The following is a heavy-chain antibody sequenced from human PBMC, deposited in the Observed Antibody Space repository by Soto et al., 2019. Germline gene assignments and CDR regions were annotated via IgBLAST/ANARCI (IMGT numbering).Heavy chain of an antibody. D-gene: IGHD2-15*01. Sequence: QVQLVQSGAEVKKPGSSVKVSCKASGGTFSSYASSWVRQAPGQGLEWMGGIIPIFGTANYAQKFQGRVTMTADESTSTAYMELSSLRSEDTAVYYCATPRYCSGGSCHPIFDYWGQGTLVTVSS. CDR2: IIPIFGTA. CDR3: ATPRYCSGGSCHPIFDY. CDR1: GGTFSSYA. V-gene: IGHV1-69*01. J-gene: IGHJ4*02.